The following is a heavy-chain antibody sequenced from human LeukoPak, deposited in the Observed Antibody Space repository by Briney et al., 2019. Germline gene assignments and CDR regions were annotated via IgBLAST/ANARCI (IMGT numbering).Heavy chain of an antibody. J-gene: IGHJ4*02. CDR3: ALGGFGELLFPFDY. CDR1: GFSFSSYN. V-gene: IGHV3-21*04. D-gene: IGHD3-10*01. Sequence: GGSLRLSCAASGFSFSSYNMNWVRQAPGKGLEWVSSIIFSGSDIYYGGSVKGRFTISRDNARNLLYLQMNSLRAEDTAVYYCALGGFGELLFPFDYWGQGTLVTVSS. CDR2: IIFSGSDI.